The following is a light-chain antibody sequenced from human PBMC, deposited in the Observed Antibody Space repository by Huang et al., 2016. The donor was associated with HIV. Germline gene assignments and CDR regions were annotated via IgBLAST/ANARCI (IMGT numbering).Light chain of an antibody. V-gene: IGKV3-11*01. CDR1: QGVSSY. CDR2: DAS. CDR3: QQRSNWPPLT. J-gene: IGKJ4*01. Sequence: EIVLTQSPATLSLSPGERATLSCRASQGVSSYLAWYQQKPGQAPRLLIYDASNRATGSPTRFSGSGSGTDFTLTISSLEPEDFAVYYCQQRSNWPPLTFGGGTKVEIK.